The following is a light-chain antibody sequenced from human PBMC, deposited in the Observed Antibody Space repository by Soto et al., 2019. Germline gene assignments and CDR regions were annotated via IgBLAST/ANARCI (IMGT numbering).Light chain of an antibody. Sequence: QSVLTQPPSASRSPGQSVTISCTGTSSDVGGYNYVSWYQQHPRKVPKLMVYEVNKRPSGVPDRFSGSKSGNTASLTVSGLQAEDEADYYCTSYAGGNNVFGTGTKVTV. CDR3: TSYAGGNNV. CDR1: SSDVGGYNY. V-gene: IGLV2-8*02. CDR2: EVN. J-gene: IGLJ1*01.